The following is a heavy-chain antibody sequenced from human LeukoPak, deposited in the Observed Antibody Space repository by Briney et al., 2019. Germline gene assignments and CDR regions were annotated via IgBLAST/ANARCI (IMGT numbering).Heavy chain of an antibody. CDR2: IRYDGSNK. V-gene: IGHV3-30*02. D-gene: IGHD3-10*01. CDR3: AKDPYYYGSGLDY. CDR1: GFTFSSYS. J-gene: IGHJ4*02. Sequence: GGSLRLSCVASGFTFSSYSMNWVRQAPGKGLEWVAFIRYDGSNKYYADSVKGRFTISRDNSKNTLYLQMNSLRAEDTAVYYCAKDPYYYGSGLDYWGQGTLVTVSS.